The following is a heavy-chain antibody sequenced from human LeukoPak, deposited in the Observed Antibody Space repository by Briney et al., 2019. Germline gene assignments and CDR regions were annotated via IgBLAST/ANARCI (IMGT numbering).Heavy chain of an antibody. V-gene: IGHV3-48*03. D-gene: IGHD5-18*01. CDR1: GFTFSSYE. CDR2: ISSSGSTI. J-gene: IGHJ4*02. CDR3: ASEDTAMVAVDY. Sequence: GGSPRLSCAASGFTFSSYEMNWVRQAPGKGLEWVSYISSSGSTIYYADSVKGRFTISRDNAKNSLYLQMNSLRAEDTAVYYCASEDTAMVAVDYWGQGTLVTVSS.